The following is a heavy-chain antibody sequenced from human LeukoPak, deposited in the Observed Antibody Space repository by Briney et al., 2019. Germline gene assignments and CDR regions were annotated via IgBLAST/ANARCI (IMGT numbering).Heavy chain of an antibody. D-gene: IGHD5-12*01. Sequence: SETLSLTCNVSGGSISGYHWSWIRQPPGKGLEWLGYIYYSGSSNYNPSLKSRVTISADTSKNQFSLKLSSVTAADTAVYYCASERGYFDYWGQGTLVTVSS. CDR1: GGSISGYH. CDR3: ASERGYFDY. J-gene: IGHJ4*02. V-gene: IGHV4-59*12. CDR2: IYYSGSS.